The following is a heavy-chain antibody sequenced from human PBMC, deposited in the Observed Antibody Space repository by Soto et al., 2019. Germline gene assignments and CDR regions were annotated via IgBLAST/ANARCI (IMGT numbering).Heavy chain of an antibody. V-gene: IGHV1-69*04. Sequence: QVQLVQSGAEVKKPGSSVKVSCKASGGTFSSYVMTWVRQAPGQGLEWMGRSIPMFGITDYAPKFQGRVTITADKATSTAYMELISLRSEDTARYYCARDRALNNAAFGMAHWGQGTLVTVSS. D-gene: IGHD6-13*01. CDR2: SIPMFGIT. CDR3: ARDRALNNAAFGMAH. J-gene: IGHJ4*02. CDR1: GGTFSSYV.